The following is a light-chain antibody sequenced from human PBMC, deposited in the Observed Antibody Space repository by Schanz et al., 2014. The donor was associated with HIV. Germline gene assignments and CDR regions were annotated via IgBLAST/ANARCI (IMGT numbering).Light chain of an antibody. V-gene: IGKV3-20*01. CDR3: QQYGSSPF. Sequence: EIVLTQSPATLSLSPGERATLSCRASQSVGNYLAWYQQKPGQAPRLLIYDASSRATGIPDRFSGSGSGTDFSLTISRLEPEDFAVFYCQQYGSSPFFGGGTKVESK. CDR1: QSVGNY. CDR2: DAS. J-gene: IGKJ4*01.